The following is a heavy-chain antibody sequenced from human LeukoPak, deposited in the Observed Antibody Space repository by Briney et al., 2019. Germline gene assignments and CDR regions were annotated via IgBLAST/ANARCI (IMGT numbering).Heavy chain of an antibody. Sequence: SETLSLTCTVSGGSISSYYWSWLRQPPGKGLEWIGYIYYSGSTNYNPSLTSRFTISVDTSKNQSSLKLSTVNAEDTAVYYCARLTLKALEWSRARVKDTYVFDTWGQGALVTVSS. CDR1: GGSISSYY. D-gene: IGHD3-3*01. V-gene: IGHV4-59*01. CDR3: ARLTLKALEWSRARVKDTYVFDT. CDR2: IYYSGST. J-gene: IGHJ4*02.